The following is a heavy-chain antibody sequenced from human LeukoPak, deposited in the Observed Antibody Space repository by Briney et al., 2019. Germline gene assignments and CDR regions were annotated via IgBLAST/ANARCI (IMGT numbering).Heavy chain of an antibody. J-gene: IGHJ4*02. Sequence: GGSLRLSCAASGFTFSSYAMSWVRQAPGKGLEWVSAISGSGGSTYYADPVKGRFTISRDNSKNTLYLQMNSLRAEDTAVYYCAKDLWVVTGPVYFDYWGQGTLVTVSS. D-gene: IGHD2-21*02. CDR1: GFTFSSYA. CDR2: ISGSGGST. V-gene: IGHV3-23*01. CDR3: AKDLWVVTGPVYFDY.